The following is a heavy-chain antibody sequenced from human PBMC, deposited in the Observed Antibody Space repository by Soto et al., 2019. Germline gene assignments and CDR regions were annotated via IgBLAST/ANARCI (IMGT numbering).Heavy chain of an antibody. J-gene: IGHJ6*02. CDR3: AKFYRYGSILPVYYYYGMDV. CDR1: GFTFSSYA. CDR2: ISGSGGST. D-gene: IGHD5-18*01. V-gene: IGHV3-23*01. Sequence: PWGSLRLSCAASGFTFSSYAMSWVRQAPGKGLEWVSAISGSGGSTYYADSVKGRFTISRDNSKNTLYLQMNSLRAEDTAVYYCAKFYRYGSILPVYYYYGMDVWGQGTTVTVSS.